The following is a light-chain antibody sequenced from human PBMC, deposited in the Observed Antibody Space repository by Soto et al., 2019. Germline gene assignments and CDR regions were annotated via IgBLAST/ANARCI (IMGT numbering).Light chain of an antibody. CDR3: QQYGSSPWT. J-gene: IGKJ1*01. CDR2: DAS. V-gene: IGKV3-20*01. CDR1: QTVNSGY. Sequence: EIVLTQSPGTLSLSPGERATLSCRASQTVNSGYLAWFQQKPGQAPRLLIYDASKRATGIPARFSGSGFGTDFTLTISRLEPEEFAVYYCQQYGSSPWTVGQGTKVDIK.